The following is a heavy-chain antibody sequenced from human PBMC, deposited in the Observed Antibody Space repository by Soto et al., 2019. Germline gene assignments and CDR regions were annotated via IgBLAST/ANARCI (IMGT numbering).Heavy chain of an antibody. V-gene: IGHV1-24*01. Sequence: ASVKVSCKVSGYTLTELSMHWVRQAPGKGLEWMGGFDPEDGETIYAQKFQGRVTMTEDTSTDTAYMELSSLRSEDTAVYYCATDLGWGTVIGAFDIWGQGTMVTVSS. D-gene: IGHD2-21*01. J-gene: IGHJ3*02. CDR1: GYTLTELS. CDR2: FDPEDGET. CDR3: ATDLGWGTVIGAFDI.